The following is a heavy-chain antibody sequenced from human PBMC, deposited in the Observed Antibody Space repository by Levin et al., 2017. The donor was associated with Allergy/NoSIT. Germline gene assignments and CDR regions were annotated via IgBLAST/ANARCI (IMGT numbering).Heavy chain of an antibody. D-gene: IGHD5-12*01. CDR1: GGSISSSSYY. V-gene: IGHV4-39*01. CDR2: IYYSGST. Sequence: RASETLSLTCTVSGGSISSSSYYWGWIRQPPGKGLEWIGSIYYSGSTYYNPSLKSRVTISVDTSKNQFSLKLSSVTAADTAVYYCARHGAIVASEFDYWGQGTLVTVSS. J-gene: IGHJ4*02. CDR3: ARHGAIVASEFDY.